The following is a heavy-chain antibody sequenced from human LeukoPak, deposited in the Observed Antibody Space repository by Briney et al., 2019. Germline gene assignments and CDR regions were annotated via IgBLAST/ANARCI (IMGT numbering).Heavy chain of an antibody. CDR3: ARDLFDAASA. V-gene: IGHV3-48*03. D-gene: IGHD3-10*02. CDR2: ISSSGRTS. CDR1: GFTLSDYE. J-gene: IGHJ1*01. Sequence: PGGSLRLSCAASGFTLSDYEFNWVRQAPGQGLEWISYISSSGRTSSYADSVGGRFTISRDNAKNSLYLQMNSLRAEDTALYYCARDLFDAASAWGQGTLVTVSS.